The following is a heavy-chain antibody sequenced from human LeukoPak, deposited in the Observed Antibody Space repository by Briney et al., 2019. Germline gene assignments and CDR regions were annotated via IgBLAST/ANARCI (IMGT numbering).Heavy chain of an antibody. D-gene: IGHD2-15*01. J-gene: IGHJ3*02. V-gene: IGHV5-51*01. CDR1: GYSFTSYW. CDR2: IYPGDSGT. CDR3: ASRGVVDDDAFDI. Sequence: GESLKISCKGSGYSFTSYWIGWVRQMPGKGLEWMGIIYPGDSGTRYSPSFQGQVTISADKSISTAYLQWSSLKASDTAMYYCASRGVVDDDAFDIWGQGTMVTVSS.